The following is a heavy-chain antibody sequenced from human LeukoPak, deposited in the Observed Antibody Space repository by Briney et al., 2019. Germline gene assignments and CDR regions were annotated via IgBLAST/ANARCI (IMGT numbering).Heavy chain of an antibody. CDR3: ASPTAYYYDSSGPS. CDR2: IYYSGST. Sequence: SETLSLTCSVSGDSISTSSYYWGWIRQPPGKGLEWIGTIYYSGSTYYNPSLTSRVTISVDTSKNQFSLKLSSVTAADTAVYYCASPTAYYYDSSGPSWGQGTLVTVSS. J-gene: IGHJ5*02. CDR1: GDSISTSSYY. D-gene: IGHD3-22*01. V-gene: IGHV4-39*01.